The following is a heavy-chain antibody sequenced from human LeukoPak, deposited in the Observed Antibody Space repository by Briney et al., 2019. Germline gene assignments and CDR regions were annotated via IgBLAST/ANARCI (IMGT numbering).Heavy chain of an antibody. CDR2: ISYDGSNK. D-gene: IGHD4-17*01. CDR3: AKERDYGDAYGMDV. V-gene: IGHV3-30*18. J-gene: IGHJ6*02. CDR1: GFTFSSYG. Sequence: PGGSLRLSCAASGFTFSSYGMHWVRQAPGKGLEWVAVISYDGSNKYYADSVKGRFTISRDNSKNTLYLQMNSLRAEDTAVYYCAKERDYGDAYGMDVWGQGTTVTVSS.